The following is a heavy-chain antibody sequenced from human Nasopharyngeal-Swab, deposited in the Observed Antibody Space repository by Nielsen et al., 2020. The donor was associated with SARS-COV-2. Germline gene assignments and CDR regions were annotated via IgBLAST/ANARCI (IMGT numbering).Heavy chain of an antibody. V-gene: IGHV3-43*02. CDR2: ISGDGGST. J-gene: IGHJ6*03. Sequence: VRQAPGKGLEWVSLISGDGGSTYYADSVKGRFTLSRDNSKNSLYLQMNSLRTEDTALYYCAKAHCSSTSCYHRGGPMDVWGKGTTVTVSS. CDR3: AKAHCSSTSCYHRGGPMDV. D-gene: IGHD2-2*01.